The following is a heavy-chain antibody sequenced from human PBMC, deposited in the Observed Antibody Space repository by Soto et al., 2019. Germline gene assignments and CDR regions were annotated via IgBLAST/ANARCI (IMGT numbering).Heavy chain of an antibody. D-gene: IGHD3-10*01. Sequence: QVQLVQSGAEVKKPGASVKVSCKASGYTFTSYGISWVRQAPGQGLEWMGWISAYNGNTNYAQKLQGRVTVTTDTATSTAYLELRSLRSDDTAVYYCARDHPLYYYGSGSPQGNWFDTWGQGTLVTVSS. J-gene: IGHJ5*02. CDR1: GYTFTSYG. V-gene: IGHV1-18*04. CDR2: ISAYNGNT. CDR3: ARDHPLYYYGSGSPQGNWFDT.